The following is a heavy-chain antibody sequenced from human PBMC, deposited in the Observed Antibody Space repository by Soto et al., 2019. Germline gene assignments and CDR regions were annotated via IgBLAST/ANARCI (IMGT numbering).Heavy chain of an antibody. V-gene: IGHV1-3*01. CDR2: INVGDDKT. Sequence: QVQLVQCGAEVKKPGASVRLSCKVSGKSFDNFAVHWVRQTPGQRPEWMGRINVGDDKTKYSEKFQGRVIVSYDTSATTAYMELRALSSEDTAVYYCARAKYDYIWGSYHPFDQWAQGAQVTVAS. CDR3: ARAKYDYIWGSYHPFDQ. J-gene: IGHJ4*02. D-gene: IGHD3-16*02. CDR1: GKSFDNFA.